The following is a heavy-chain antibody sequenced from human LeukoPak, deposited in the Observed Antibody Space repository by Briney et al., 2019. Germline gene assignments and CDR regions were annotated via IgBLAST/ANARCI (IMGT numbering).Heavy chain of an antibody. D-gene: IGHD5-18*01. CDR2: ISGSAHKI. V-gene: IGHV3-23*01. CDR1: GITFSNYA. J-gene: IGHJ4*02. CDR3: AGRPTGYSSGYIH. Sequence: GGSLRLSCVASGITFSNYAVSWVRQAPEKGLDWVSVISGSAHKIRYADSVKGRFTISRDNSENIEYLQMNNLRVEDTAVYYCAGRPTGYSSGYIHWGQGTLVTVSS.